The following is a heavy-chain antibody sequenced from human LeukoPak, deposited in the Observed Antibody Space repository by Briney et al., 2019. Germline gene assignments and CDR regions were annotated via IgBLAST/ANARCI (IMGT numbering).Heavy chain of an antibody. CDR1: GFTFSSYW. Sequence: PGGSQRLSCAASGFTFSSYWMSWVRQAPGKGLEWVANIKQDGSEKYYVDSVKGRFTISRDNAKNSLYLQMNSLRAEDTAVYYCARILYDFWSGRPLDYWGQGTLVTVSS. D-gene: IGHD3-3*01. CDR3: ARILYDFWSGRPLDY. V-gene: IGHV3-7*01. CDR2: IKQDGSEK. J-gene: IGHJ4*02.